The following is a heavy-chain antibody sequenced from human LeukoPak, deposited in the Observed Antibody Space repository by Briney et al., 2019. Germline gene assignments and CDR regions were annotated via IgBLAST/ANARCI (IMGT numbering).Heavy chain of an antibody. CDR2: SYYTGDS. J-gene: IGHJ3*02. D-gene: IGHD2-2*01. Sequence: SETLSLTCSVSGGSISSSYWSWIRQPPGRGLEWIGYSYYTGDSNYSPSLKSRVTISFATSKNQFSLRLRSVTAADTAVYYCARVVPAAYDAFDIWGQGTMVTVSS. CDR1: GGSISSSY. CDR3: ARVVPAAYDAFDI. V-gene: IGHV4-59*12.